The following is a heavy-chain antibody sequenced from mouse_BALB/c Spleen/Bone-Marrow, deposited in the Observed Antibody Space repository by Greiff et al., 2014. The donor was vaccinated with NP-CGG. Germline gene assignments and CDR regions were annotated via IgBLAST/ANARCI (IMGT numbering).Heavy chain of an antibody. CDR1: GYTFTSYW. V-gene: IGHV1-7*01. Sequence: QVQLHQSGAELAKPGASVKMSFKASGYTFTSYWMHWVKQRPGPGLEWIGYINPSTGYTEYNQKFKDKATLTADKSSSTAYMQLSSLTSEDSAFYYCAREGYDPWFAYWGQGTLVTVSA. CDR2: INPSTGYT. D-gene: IGHD2-14*01. J-gene: IGHJ3*01. CDR3: AREGYDPWFAY.